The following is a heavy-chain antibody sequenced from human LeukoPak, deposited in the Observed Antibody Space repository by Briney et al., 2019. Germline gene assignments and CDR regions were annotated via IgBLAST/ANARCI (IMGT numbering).Heavy chain of an antibody. D-gene: IGHD6-6*01. J-gene: IGHJ4*02. CDR3: AKRGPIYSSSPGNYFDY. CDR2: ISGSDDGT. Sequence: GGSLRLSCAASGFTFSSCGMTWVRQAPGKRLEWVSSISGSDDGTYYADSVKGRFTISRDNSRNTLYLQMNSLRAEDTAVYYCAKRGPIYSSSPGNYFDYWGQGTLVTVSS. V-gene: IGHV3-23*01. CDR1: GFTFSSCG.